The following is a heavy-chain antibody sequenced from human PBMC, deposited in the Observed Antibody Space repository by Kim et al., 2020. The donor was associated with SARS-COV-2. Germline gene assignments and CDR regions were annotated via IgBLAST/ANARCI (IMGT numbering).Heavy chain of an antibody. D-gene: IGHD3-22*01. J-gene: IGHJ6*02. V-gene: IGHV3-72*01. CDR3: ARGFPDDKAYYYYGMDV. Sequence: VKGRFTISRDDSKNSLYLQMNRLKTEDTAVYYCARGFPDDKAYYYYGMDVWGQGTTVTVSS.